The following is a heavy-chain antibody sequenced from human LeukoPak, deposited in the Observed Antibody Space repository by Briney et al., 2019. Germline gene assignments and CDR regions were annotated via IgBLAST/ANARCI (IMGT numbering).Heavy chain of an antibody. CDR3: ARDRGTIYGMDV. CDR1: GFIFSNYW. D-gene: IGHD1-26*01. J-gene: IGHJ6*02. Sequence: QSGGSLRLSCTASGFIFSNYWMSWVRQVPGKGLEWVANVKQGGGEKYYVDSVKGRFTISRDNAKNSLYLQMNSLRAEDTAVYYCARDRGTIYGMDVWGQGTTVTVSS. V-gene: IGHV3-7*03. CDR2: VKQGGGEK.